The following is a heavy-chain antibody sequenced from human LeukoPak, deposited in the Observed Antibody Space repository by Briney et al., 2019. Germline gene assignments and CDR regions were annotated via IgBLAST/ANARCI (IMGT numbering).Heavy chain of an antibody. J-gene: IGHJ6*03. D-gene: IGHD2-2*01. V-gene: IGHV3-64*01. CDR2: ISCNGGST. Sequence: GGSLRLXCAASGFTFSSYAMHWVRPAPGKGLEYVSAISCNGGSTYYANSVKGRFTISRDNSKNTLYLQMGSLRAEDMAVYYCARDYRYCSSTSCYVGTMDVWGKGTTVTVSS. CDR3: ARDYRYCSSTSCYVGTMDV. CDR1: GFTFSSYA.